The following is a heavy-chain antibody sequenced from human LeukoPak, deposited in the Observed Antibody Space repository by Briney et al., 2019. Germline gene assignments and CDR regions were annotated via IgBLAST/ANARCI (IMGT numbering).Heavy chain of an antibody. D-gene: IGHD1-26*01. CDR2: FNCDGSST. J-gene: IGHJ4*02. V-gene: IGHV3-74*01. Sequence: QSGGPLRLSCAASGFTDSSNYMSRVRQAPGKGLVGVSRFNCDGSSTRYADSVKGRLPLSRDDGHNTLYIQMNSLRAEDRGVYFCGGGGYLLDYWGQGTLVTVPS. CDR1: GFTDSSNY. CDR3: GGGGYLLDY.